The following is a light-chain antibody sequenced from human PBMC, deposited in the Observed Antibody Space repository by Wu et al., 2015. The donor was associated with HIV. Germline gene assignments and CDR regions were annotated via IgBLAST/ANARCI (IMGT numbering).Light chain of an antibody. CDR2: AAS. Sequence: DIQMTQSPSSLSASIGDRVTITCRASQNIKRYLNWYQQKPGKAPNLLIYAASTLQSGVPSRFSGRGSGTDFTLTISRLEPEDFVVYYCQPYGSSPYTFGQGTKLEIK. V-gene: IGKV1-39*02. CDR1: QNIKRY. J-gene: IGKJ2*01. CDR3: QPYGSSPYT.